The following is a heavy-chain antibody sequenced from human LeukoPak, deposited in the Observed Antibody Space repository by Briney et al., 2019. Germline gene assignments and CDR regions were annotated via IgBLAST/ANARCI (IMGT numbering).Heavy chain of an antibody. V-gene: IGHV1-2*06. D-gene: IGHD2-21*01. J-gene: IGHJ5*02. Sequence: ASVKVSCKASGYTFTGYYIHWVRQAPGQGLEWMGRINCNGGGTSYAQKFQGRVTMTRDTSISTAYMELDRLTSDDTAVYYCARDYGPYPGCSWFDPWGQETLVTVSS. CDR1: GYTFTGYY. CDR3: ARDYGPYPGCSWFDP. CDR2: INCNGGGT.